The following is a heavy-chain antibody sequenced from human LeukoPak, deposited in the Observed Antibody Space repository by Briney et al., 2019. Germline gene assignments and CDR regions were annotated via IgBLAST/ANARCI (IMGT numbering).Heavy chain of an antibody. CDR1: GFTFSTYG. J-gene: IGHJ4*02. D-gene: IGHD1-26*01. V-gene: IGHV3-30*02. CDR2: IRSDGSTK. Sequence: PGGSLRLSCAASGFTFSTYGMHWVRQAPGKGLEWVASIRSDGSTKYFADSVKGRFTISRDNSKNSLYLQMNSLRAEDTAVYYCAKDQLLGGSYTFDYWGQGTLVTVSS. CDR3: AKDQLLGGSYTFDY.